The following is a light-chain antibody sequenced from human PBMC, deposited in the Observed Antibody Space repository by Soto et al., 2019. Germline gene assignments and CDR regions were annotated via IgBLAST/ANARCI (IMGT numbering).Light chain of an antibody. CDR3: HSYDSSLSSSV. J-gene: IGLJ2*01. V-gene: IGLV1-40*01. CDR1: SSNIGAGYD. CDR2: GNN. Sequence: QSVLTQPPSVSGAPGQTVTISCTGSSSNIGAGYDVHWYQQLPRTAPKLLIYGNNNRPSGVPDRFSGSKSGTSASLAITGLQAEDEADYYCHSYDSSLSSSVFGGGTKLTVL.